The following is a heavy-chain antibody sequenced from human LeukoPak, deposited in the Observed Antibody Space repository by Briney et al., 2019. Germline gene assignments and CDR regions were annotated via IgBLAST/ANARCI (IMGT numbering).Heavy chain of an antibody. J-gene: IGHJ3*02. V-gene: IGHV3-21*01. CDR1: GFISISYT. CDR2: ISSSSSYI. D-gene: IGHD2-15*01. CDR3: ARDLEDIVVVVAATPDAFGI. Sequence: GGSLRLSCAASGFISISYTMNWVRQAPGKGLEWVSSISSSSSYIYYADSVKGRFTISRDNAKNSLYLQMNSLRAEDTAVYYCARDLEDIVVVVAATPDAFGIWGQGTMVTVSS.